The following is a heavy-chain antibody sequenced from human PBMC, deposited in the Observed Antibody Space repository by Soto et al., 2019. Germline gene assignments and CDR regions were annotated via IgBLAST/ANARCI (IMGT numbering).Heavy chain of an antibody. CDR3: ATSPPLAGTYYYYYGMDV. D-gene: IGHD3-3*02. Sequence: ASVKVSCKASGYTFTSYYMHWGGQAPGQRLEWMGIINPSGGSTSYAQKFKGRVTMTRDTSTSTVYMELSSLRSEDTAVYYCATSPPLAGTYYYYYGMDVWGQGTTVTVSS. J-gene: IGHJ6*02. CDR1: GYTFTSYY. V-gene: IGHV1-46*01. CDR2: INPSGGST.